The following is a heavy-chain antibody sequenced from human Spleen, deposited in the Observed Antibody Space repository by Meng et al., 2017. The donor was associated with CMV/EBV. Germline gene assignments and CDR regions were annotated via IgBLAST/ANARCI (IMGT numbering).Heavy chain of an antibody. J-gene: IGHJ6*02. CDR3: ARAGQGYTAMGSYYYYGMDV. Sequence: SVKVSCKASGGTFNNYAFNWVRQAPGQGLEWLGRSLPLLGISNYARKFQGRVTITADKSTSTTYMELSSLRSDDTAVYYCARAGQGYTAMGSYYYYGMDVWGQGTTVTVSS. CDR1: GGTFNNYA. V-gene: IGHV1-69*04. CDR2: SLPLLGIS. D-gene: IGHD5-18*01.